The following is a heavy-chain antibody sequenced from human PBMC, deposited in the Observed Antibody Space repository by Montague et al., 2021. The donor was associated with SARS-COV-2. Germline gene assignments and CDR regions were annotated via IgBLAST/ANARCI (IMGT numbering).Heavy chain of an antibody. CDR3: AKDKGVAYYYDH. V-gene: IGHV3-23*01. CDR2: ISGSGGST. D-gene: IGHD2-15*01. J-gene: IGHJ4*02. CDR1: GITFSNYA. Sequence: SLRLSFSASGITFSNYAMSWVRQAPGKGLEWVSAISGSGGSTYYADSVKGRFTISRDNSKNTLYLQMNSLRAGDTAVYYCAKDKGVAYYYDHWGQGTLVTVSS.